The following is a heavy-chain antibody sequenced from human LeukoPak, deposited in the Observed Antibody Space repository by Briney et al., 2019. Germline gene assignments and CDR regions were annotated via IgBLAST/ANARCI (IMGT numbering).Heavy chain of an antibody. CDR2: INPNSGGT. D-gene: IGHD6-19*01. V-gene: IGHV1-2*02. CDR3: AREIAVAGYFPVNWFDP. CDR1: GYTFTGYY. J-gene: IGHJ5*02. Sequence: ASVKVSCKASGYTFTGYYMHWVRQAPGQGLEWMGWINPNSGGTNYAQKFQGRVTMTRDTSISTAYMELSRLRSDDTAVYYCAREIAVAGYFPVNWFDPWGQGTLVTVSS.